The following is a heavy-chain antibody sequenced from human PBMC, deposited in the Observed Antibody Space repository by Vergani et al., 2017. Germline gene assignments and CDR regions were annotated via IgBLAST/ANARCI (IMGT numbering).Heavy chain of an antibody. CDR3: ARDGAGTIDFDY. Sequence: QVQLVESGGGVVQPGRSLRLSCAGSGSTLSSHAMHWVRQAPGKGLEWVSRVGFDGSDTVYADSVKGRFTISKDSAMNTVHLQMTNVRAEDTAVYFCARDGAGTIDFDYWGPGILVTVSS. CDR1: GSTLSSHA. D-gene: IGHD1-26*01. CDR2: VGFDGSDT. J-gene: IGHJ4*02. V-gene: IGHV3-33*01.